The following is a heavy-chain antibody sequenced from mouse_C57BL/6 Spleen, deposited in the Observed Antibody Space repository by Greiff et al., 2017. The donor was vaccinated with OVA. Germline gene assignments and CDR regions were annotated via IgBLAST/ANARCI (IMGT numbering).Heavy chain of an antibody. CDR1: GFTFSSYG. J-gene: IGHJ4*01. CDR3: ARPAMITTNPFEYYAMDY. D-gene: IGHD2-4*01. Sequence: EVMLVESGGDLVKPGGSLKLSCAASGFTFSSYGMSWVRQTPDKRLEWVATISSGGSYTYYPDSVKGRFTISRDNAKNTLYLQMSSLKSEDTAMYYCARPAMITTNPFEYYAMDYWGQGTSVTVSS. CDR2: ISSGGSYT. V-gene: IGHV5-6*01.